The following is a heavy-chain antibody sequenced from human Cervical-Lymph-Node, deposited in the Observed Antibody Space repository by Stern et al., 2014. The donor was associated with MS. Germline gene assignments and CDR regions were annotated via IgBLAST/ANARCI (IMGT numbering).Heavy chain of an antibody. V-gene: IGHV3-30*18. CDR3: AKAGGSSSWYYYYGMDV. CDR2: ISYDGSNK. D-gene: IGHD6-13*01. Sequence: VQLEESGGGVVQPGRSLRLSCVASGFTFSSYGIHWVRQAPGKGLEWVAVISYDGSNKYYADSVKGRFTISRDNSKNPLYLQMNSLRAEDTAVYYCAKAGGSSSWYYYYGMDVWGQGTTVTVSS. CDR1: GFTFSSYG. J-gene: IGHJ6*02.